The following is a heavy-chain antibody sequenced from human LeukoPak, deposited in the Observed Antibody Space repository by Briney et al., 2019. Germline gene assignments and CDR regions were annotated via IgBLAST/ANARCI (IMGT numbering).Heavy chain of an antibody. CDR3: AKGLVKLRVPAAIGNWFDP. CDR1: GFTFSSYG. CDR2: IRYDGSNK. J-gene: IGHJ5*02. V-gene: IGHV3-30*02. Sequence: GGSLRLSCAASGFTFSSYGMHWVRQAPGKGLEWVAFIRYDGSNKYYADSVKGRFTISRDNSKNTLYLQMNSLRAEDTAVYYCAKGLVKLRVPAAIGNWFDPWGQGTLVTVSS. D-gene: IGHD2-2*01.